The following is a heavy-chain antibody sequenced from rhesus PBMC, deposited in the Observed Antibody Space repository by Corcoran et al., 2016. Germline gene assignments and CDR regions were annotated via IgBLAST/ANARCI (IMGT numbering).Heavy chain of an antibody. V-gene: IGHV1-70*01. CDR3: ARGSPDSSGLDY. CDR2: IHPGFGSA. Sequence: QEQLVQSGAEVKKPGASVKVSCKASGYIFTSYVISWLRQAPGQGFEWMGGIHPGFGSAGYAQKFQGRVTITADMSTSTVYMELSSLRSEDTAVYYCARGSPDSSGLDYWGQGVLVTVSS. D-gene: IGHD6-31*01. CDR1: GYIFTSYV. J-gene: IGHJ4*01.